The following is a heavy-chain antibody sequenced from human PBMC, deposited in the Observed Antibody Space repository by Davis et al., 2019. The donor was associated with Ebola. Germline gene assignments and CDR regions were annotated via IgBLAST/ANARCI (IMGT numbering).Heavy chain of an antibody. CDR3: ACTIFGVVSSFDH. Sequence: GPLSLSCAASGFTFSTYTMNRVRQAPGTGLEWVSYISSSSSTIYYADSVKGRFTISRDNARNSLYLQMNSLRDEDTAVYYCACTIFGVVSSFDHWGQGTLVTVSS. CDR2: ISSSSSTI. J-gene: IGHJ4*02. D-gene: IGHD3-3*01. V-gene: IGHV3-48*02. CDR1: GFTFSTYT.